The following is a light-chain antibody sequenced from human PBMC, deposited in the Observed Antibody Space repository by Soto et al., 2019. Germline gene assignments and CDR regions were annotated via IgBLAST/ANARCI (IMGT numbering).Light chain of an antibody. CDR3: PQPYSYPGGI. CDR1: QGISSS. V-gene: IGKV1-9*01. Sequence: DIQLTQSPSFLSASVGDRVTITCRASQGISSSLAWYQQKPGKAPNLLIYGASTLQSGVPSRFSGSGSGTELTLTLSSLQPEDVATYYCPQPYSYPGGIFGGGTKVAIK. J-gene: IGKJ4*01. CDR2: GAS.